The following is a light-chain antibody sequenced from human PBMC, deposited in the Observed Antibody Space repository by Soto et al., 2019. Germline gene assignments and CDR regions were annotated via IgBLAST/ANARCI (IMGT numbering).Light chain of an antibody. Sequence: EIVLTQSPGTLALSPGERGTLSFMASQSVNSRLAWYQHKPGQAPRLLISGASNRASGIPARFSAWGSGTDFTLTISRVDPADFAFYYCQQYFTSPITFGQGTRLEI. CDR1: QSVNSR. J-gene: IGKJ5*01. CDR2: GAS. CDR3: QQYFTSPIT. V-gene: IGKV3-20*01.